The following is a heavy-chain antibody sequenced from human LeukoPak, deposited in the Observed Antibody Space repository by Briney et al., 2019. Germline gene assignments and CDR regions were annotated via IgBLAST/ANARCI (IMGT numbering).Heavy chain of an antibody. CDR3: AKRSSGRFYDDY. J-gene: IGHJ4*02. D-gene: IGHD6-13*01. V-gene: IGHV3-23*01. CDR2: ISGSGGST. Sequence: GGSLRLSCAASGFTVSSNYMSWVRQAPGKGLEWVSAISGSGGSTYYADSVKGRFTISRDNSKNTLYLQMNSLRAEDTAVYYCAKRSSGRFYDDYWGQGTLVTVSS. CDR1: GFTVSSNY.